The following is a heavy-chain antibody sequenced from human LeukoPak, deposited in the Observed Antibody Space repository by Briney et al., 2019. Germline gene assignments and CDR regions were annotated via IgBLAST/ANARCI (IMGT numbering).Heavy chain of an antibody. J-gene: IGHJ4*02. D-gene: IGHD2-15*01. CDR2: IYPGDSDT. V-gene: IGHV5-51*01. CDR3: ASRYCSGGTCYLN. CDR1: GYSFTSYW. Sequence: PGESLKISCKGSGYSFTSYWIVWVRQMPGKGLEWMGIIYPGDSDTRYSPSFQGQVTISADKSINTAYLQWSSLRASDTAMYYCASRYCSGGTCYLNWGQGTLVTVSS.